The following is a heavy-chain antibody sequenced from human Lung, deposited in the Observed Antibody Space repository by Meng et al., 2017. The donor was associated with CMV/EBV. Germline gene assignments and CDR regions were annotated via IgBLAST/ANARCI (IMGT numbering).Heavy chain of an antibody. CDR2: ISWNSGSI. J-gene: IGHJ6*02. CDR1: GFTFDDYA. D-gene: IGHD4-23*01. V-gene: IGHV3-9*01. CDR3: AKDIGFGGNSLYGMDV. Sequence: GGSLRLXCAASGFTFDDYAMHWVRQAPGKGLEWVSGISWNSGSIGYADSVKGRFTISRDSAKNSLYLQMNSLRAGDTALYYCAKDIGFGGNSLYGMDVWGQGXTVTVSS.